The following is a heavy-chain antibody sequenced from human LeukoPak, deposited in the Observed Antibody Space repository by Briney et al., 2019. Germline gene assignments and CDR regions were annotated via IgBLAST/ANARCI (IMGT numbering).Heavy chain of an antibody. CDR3: AKDLRRTRVTAVISSGWDY. J-gene: IGHJ4*02. CDR1: GFTFSSHA. CDR2: ISGSGGAT. V-gene: IGHV3-23*01. Sequence: GGSLRLSCAASGFTFSSHAMNWVRQAPGKGLEWVSAISGSGGATYYADSVKGRFTISRDNSKNMLFLRMNSLRPEDTAVYYCAKDLRRTRVTAVISSGWDYWGQGTLVTVSS. D-gene: IGHD2-21*02.